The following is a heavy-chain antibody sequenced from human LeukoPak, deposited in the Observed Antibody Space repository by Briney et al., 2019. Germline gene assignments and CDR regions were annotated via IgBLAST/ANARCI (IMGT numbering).Heavy chain of an antibody. D-gene: IGHD3-22*01. CDR3: ARDYFDSSLYLGF. J-gene: IGHJ4*02. CDR1: GGSISSGNSHY. V-gene: IGHV4-61*02. CDR2: IYTTGRT. Sequence: PPQTLSLTCTVSGGSISSGNSHYWNWIRQPAGKGLEWIGRIYTTGRTMYNPSLKSRLTISIDTSKNQFFLKLTSVTAADTAVYYCARDYFDSSLYLGFWGQGTLVTVSS.